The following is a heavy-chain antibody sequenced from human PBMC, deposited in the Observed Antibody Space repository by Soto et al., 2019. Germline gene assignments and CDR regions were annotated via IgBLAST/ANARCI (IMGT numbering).Heavy chain of an antibody. V-gene: IGHV3-30*18. CDR2: ISYDGSNK. CDR1: GFTFSSYA. D-gene: IGHD6-13*01. Sequence: GGSLRLSCAASGFTFSSYALNWVRQAPGKGLGWVAVISYDGSNKYYADSVKGRFTISRDNSKNTLYLQMNSLRAEDTAVYYCAKDEGEIAAAGQNYYYGMDVWGQGTTVTVSS. J-gene: IGHJ6*02. CDR3: AKDEGEIAAAGQNYYYGMDV.